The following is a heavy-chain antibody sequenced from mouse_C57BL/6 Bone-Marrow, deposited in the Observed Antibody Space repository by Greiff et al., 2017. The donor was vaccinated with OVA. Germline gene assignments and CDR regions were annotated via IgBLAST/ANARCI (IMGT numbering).Heavy chain of an antibody. V-gene: IGHV1-61*01. CDR1: GYTFTSYW. D-gene: IGHD3-1*01. CDR3: ARNTLSGYYAMDY. J-gene: IGHJ4*01. CDR2: IYPSDSET. Sequence: QVQLQQPGAELVRPGSSVKLSCKASGYTFTSYWMDWVKQRPGQGLEWIGNIYPSDSETHYNQKFKDKATLTVAKSSSTAYMQLSSLTSEDSAVYYCARNTLSGYYAMDYWGQGTSVTVSS.